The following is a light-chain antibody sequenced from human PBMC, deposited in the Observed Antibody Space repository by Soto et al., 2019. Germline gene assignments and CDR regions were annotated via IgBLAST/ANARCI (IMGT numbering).Light chain of an antibody. CDR3: QQYKDYVYT. V-gene: IGKV1-5*01. J-gene: IGKJ2*01. Sequence: DIQRTQSPSTLSASVGDRVIITCRASQTVERWMAWYQQKPGKAPKLLISDVSTLERGVPSRFSGSGSATEFTLTISGLQPDEFATYYCQQYKDYVYTFGQGTKVDIK. CDR1: QTVERW. CDR2: DVS.